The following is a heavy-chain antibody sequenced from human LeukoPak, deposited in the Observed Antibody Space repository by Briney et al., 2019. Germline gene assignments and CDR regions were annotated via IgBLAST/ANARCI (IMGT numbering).Heavy chain of an antibody. CDR1: ALTFSSYR. CDR2: LNRVWSST. CDR3: ARDLADY. J-gene: IGHJ4*02. V-gene: IGHV3-74*01. Sequence: GGSLCLSCSASALTFSSYRNHLLRPAPGQGLVWVSRLNRVWSSTSYADSVKARFPISRDNAKNTLYLQMYSLRAEDTAVYYCARDLADYWGQGSLVTVSS.